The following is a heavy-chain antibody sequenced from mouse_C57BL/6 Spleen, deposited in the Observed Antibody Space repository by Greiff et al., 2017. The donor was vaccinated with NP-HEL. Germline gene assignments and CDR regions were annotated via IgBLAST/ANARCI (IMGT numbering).Heavy chain of an antibody. J-gene: IGHJ4*01. V-gene: IGHV1-20*01. CDR3: ARREAYDGYYVGAMDY. Sequence: EVQLQQSGPELVKPGDSVKISCKASGYSFTGYFMNWVMQSHGKSLEWIGGINPYNGDTFYNQKFKGKATLTVDKSSRAHMELRSLTSEDSAVYYCARREAYDGYYVGAMDYWGQGTSVTVSS. D-gene: IGHD2-3*01. CDR2: INPYNGDT. CDR1: GYSFTGYF.